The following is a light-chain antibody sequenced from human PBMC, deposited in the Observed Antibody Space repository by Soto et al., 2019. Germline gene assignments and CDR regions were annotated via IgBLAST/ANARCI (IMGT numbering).Light chain of an antibody. CDR2: EAS. CDR3: QQYGSSPRT. CDR1: QSVSSY. V-gene: IGKV3-20*01. J-gene: IGKJ1*01. Sequence: EIVLTQSPATLSLSPGERATLSCRASQSVSSYLAWYQQKPGQAPRLLMYEASNRATGIPARFSGGGSGTDFTLTISRLEPEDFAVYYCQQYGSSPRTFGQGTKVDIK.